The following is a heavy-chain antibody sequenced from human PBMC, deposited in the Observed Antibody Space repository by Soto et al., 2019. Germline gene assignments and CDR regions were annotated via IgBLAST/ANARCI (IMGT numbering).Heavy chain of an antibody. V-gene: IGHV4-34*01. CDR1: GGSFSGYY. J-gene: IGHJ4*02. Sequence: SETLSLTCAVYGGSFSGYYGSWIRQPPGKGLEWIGEINHSGSINYNPSLKSRVTISVDTSKTRFSLKLSSVTAADTAVYYCARGWCSAASCTPIDYWGQETLVTVS. CDR3: ARGWCSAASCTPIDY. CDR2: INHSGSI. D-gene: IGHD2-15*01.